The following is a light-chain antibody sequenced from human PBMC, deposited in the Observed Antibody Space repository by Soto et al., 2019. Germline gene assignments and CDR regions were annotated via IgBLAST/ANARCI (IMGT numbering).Light chain of an antibody. CDR3: SSYTSSSTRV. J-gene: IGLJ1*01. CDR1: SSDVGGYNY. V-gene: IGLV2-14*01. CDR2: EVT. Sequence: QSALTQPASVSGSPGQSIAISCTGSSSDVGGYNYVSWYQQHPGKAPQLIIYEVTNRPSGVSNRFSGSKSGNTAYLTISGLQAEDEADYYCSSYTSSSTRVFGTGTKVTVL.